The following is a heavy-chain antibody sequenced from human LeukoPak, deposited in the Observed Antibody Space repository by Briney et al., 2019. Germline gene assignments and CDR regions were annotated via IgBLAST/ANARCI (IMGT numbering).Heavy chain of an antibody. Sequence: SVKVSCKAFGYTFTSNCMHWVRQAPGQGLEWMGGIMPMFGKTNYAQKFQGRVTTTADKATSTAYMELSSLRSEDTAVYYCAGGRTDIVVVPATLRNYYFDYWGQGTLVTVSS. CDR2: IMPMFGKT. D-gene: IGHD2-2*01. CDR3: AGGRTDIVVVPATLRNYYFDY. J-gene: IGHJ4*02. V-gene: IGHV1-69*06. CDR1: GYTFTSNC.